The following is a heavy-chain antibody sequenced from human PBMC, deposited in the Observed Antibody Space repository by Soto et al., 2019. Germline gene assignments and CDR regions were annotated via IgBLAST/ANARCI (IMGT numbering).Heavy chain of an antibody. V-gene: IGHV3-74*01. CDR1: GFTFSNYW. Sequence: EVQLVESGGGLFQPGGSLRLSCAASGFTFSNYWMHWVRQAPGKGLVWVSRIRSDGSNAEYADSVKGRFTISRDNAENTLNLQMNSLRVEDTAVYYCARGDGDYHDGNGYLGRHWGKGTLVTVSS. J-gene: IGHJ4*02. D-gene: IGHD3-22*01. CDR2: IRSDGSNA. CDR3: ARGDGDYHDGNGYLGRH.